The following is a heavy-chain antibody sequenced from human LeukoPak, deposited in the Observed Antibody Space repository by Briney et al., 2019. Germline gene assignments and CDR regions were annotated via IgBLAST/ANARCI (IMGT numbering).Heavy chain of an antibody. CDR2: IKQDGSEE. J-gene: IGHJ6*03. CDR3: FKQRTAYDILTGHYYYYMDV. V-gene: IGHV3-7*01. Sequence: GGSLRLSCAASGFTFSSYWMSWVRQAPGKGLYWLANIKQDGSEEYYVDSVKGRFTISRDNAKNSLYLQMNSLRAEDTAVYFCFKQRTAYDILTGHYYYYMDVWGKGTTVTISS. D-gene: IGHD3-9*01. CDR1: GFTFSSYW.